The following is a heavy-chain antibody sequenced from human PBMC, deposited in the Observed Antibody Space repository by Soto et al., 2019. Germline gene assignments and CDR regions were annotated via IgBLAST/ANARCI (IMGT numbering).Heavy chain of an antibody. CDR1: GGFVSSGTYY. CDR2: MSHSGGT. J-gene: IGHJ3*02. CDR3: ARVERGTVTTVVDAFDI. V-gene: IGHV4-61*01. Sequence: SETLSLTCAVYGGFVSSGTYYWSWIRQPPGKGLEWIGEMSHSGGTHFNPSLKSRVTISADTSKNQFSLKMSSVTAADTALYYCARVERGTVTTVVDAFDIWGPGTMVTVSS. D-gene: IGHD1-1*01.